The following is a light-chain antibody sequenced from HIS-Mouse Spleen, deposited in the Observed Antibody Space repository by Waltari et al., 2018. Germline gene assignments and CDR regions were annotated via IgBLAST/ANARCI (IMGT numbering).Light chain of an antibody. CDR3: AAWDDSLSGVV. CDR2: RNN. J-gene: IGLJ2*01. CDR1: SSNIGSNY. Sequence: QSVLTQPPSASGTPGQRFTISCSGSSSNIGSNYVYWYQQLPGTAPKPLIYRNNQRPSGVPDRFSGSKSGTSASLAISGLRSEDEADYYCAAWDDSLSGVVFGGGTKLTVL. V-gene: IGLV1-47*01.